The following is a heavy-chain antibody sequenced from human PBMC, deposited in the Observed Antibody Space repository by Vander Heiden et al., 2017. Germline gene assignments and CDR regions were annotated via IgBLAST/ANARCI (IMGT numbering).Heavy chain of an antibody. CDR3: ARGYCSGGSCYAYFDY. Sequence: QVQLQQWCAGLLTPSATLSITCAVYGGSFSGYYWSWIRQPPGKGLEWIGEINHSGSTNYNPSLKSRVTISVDTSKNQFSLKLSSVTAADTAVYYCARGYCSGGSCYAYFDYWGQGTLVTVSS. CDR1: GGSFSGYY. D-gene: IGHD2-15*01. V-gene: IGHV4-34*01. CDR2: INHSGST. J-gene: IGHJ4*02.